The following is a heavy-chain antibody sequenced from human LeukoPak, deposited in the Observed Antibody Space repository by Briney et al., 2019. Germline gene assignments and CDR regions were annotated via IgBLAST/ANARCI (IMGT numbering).Heavy chain of an antibody. D-gene: IGHD1-1*01. CDR2: IGIDSGNT. V-gene: IGHV3-48*01. CDR3: ARDHNYAFDN. Sequence: HPGGSLRLSCTASGFPFIEYSMSWVRQAPGKGLEWISYIGIDSGNTKYADSVRGRFTISADEAKNSLHLQMNSLRVEDTAVYYCARDHNYAFDNWGQGTLVSVAS. J-gene: IGHJ4*02. CDR1: GFPFIEYS.